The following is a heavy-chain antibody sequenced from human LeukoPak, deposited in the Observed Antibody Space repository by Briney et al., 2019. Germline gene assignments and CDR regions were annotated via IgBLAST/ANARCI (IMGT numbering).Heavy chain of an antibody. CDR1: GFTFSSYS. D-gene: IGHD2-8*01. CDR2: ISSSSSYI. CDR3: AREVRYCTNGVCLQKRNWFDP. Sequence: SGGSLRLSCAASGFTFSSYSMNWVRQAPGKGLEWVSSISSSSSYIYYADSVKGRFTISRDNAKNSLYLQMNSLRAEDTAVYYCAREVRYCTNGVCLQKRNWFDPWGQGTLVTVSS. J-gene: IGHJ5*02. V-gene: IGHV3-21*01.